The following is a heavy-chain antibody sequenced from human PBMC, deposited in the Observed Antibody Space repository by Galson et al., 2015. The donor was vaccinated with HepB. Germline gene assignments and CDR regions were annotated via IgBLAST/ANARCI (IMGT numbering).Heavy chain of an antibody. CDR2: IWYGGSNK. CDR3: ARDWSRAGIVATMFFDY. J-gene: IGHJ4*02. CDR1: GFTFSSYG. Sequence: SLRLSCAASGFTFSSYGMHWVRQAPGKGLEWVAVIWYGGSNKYYADSVKGRFTISRDNSKNTLYLQMNSLRAEDTAVYYCARDWSRAGIVATMFFDYWGQGTLVTVSS. V-gene: IGHV3-33*08. D-gene: IGHD5-12*01.